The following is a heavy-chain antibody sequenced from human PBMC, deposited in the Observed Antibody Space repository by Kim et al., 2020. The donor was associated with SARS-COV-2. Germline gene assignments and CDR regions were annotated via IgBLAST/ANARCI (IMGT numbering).Heavy chain of an antibody. D-gene: IGHD3-22*01. J-gene: IGHJ6*01. V-gene: IGHV4-59*01. Sequence: SETLSLTCTVSGGSISSFYWSWVRQPPGKGLEWVAFLSYDGNTNYNPSLKSRVTISRDTSKNQFSLRVTSVSAADTAVYFWARTAPRRSSTAYYFYGLDV. CDR2: LSYDGNT. CDR3: ARTAPRRSSTAYYFYGLDV. CDR1: GGSISSFY.